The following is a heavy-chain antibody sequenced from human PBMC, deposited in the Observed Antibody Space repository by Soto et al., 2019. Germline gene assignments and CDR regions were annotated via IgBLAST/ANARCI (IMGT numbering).Heavy chain of an antibody. Sequence: QVQLVQSGAEVKKPGASVKVSCKASGYTFTSYGISWVRQAPGQGLEWMGWISAYNGNTNYAQKPKGRVTMTTDTPTSAAYMELRSLRSDDTAVYYCARDVGLYHYYYYGMDVWGQGTTVTVSS. CDR3: ARDVGLYHYYYYGMDV. V-gene: IGHV1-18*01. CDR1: GYTFTSYG. CDR2: ISAYNGNT. D-gene: IGHD2-15*01. J-gene: IGHJ6*02.